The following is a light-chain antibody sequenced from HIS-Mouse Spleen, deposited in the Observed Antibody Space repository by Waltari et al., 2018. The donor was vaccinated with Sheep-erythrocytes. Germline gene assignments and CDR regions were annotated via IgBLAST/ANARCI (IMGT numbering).Light chain of an antibody. V-gene: IGLV2-18*02. CDR3: SSYTSSSTVV. CDR1: SSHVGSYNR. Sequence: QSALTQPPSVSGSPGQSVTISCTGTSSHVGSYNRFPWYQQPPGTAPKLMIYEVSNRPSGVPDRFSGSKSGNTASLTISGLQAEDEADYYCSSYTSSSTVVFGGGTKLTVL. CDR2: EVS. J-gene: IGLJ2*01.